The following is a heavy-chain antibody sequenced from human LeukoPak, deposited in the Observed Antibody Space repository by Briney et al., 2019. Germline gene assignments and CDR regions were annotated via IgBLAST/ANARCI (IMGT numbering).Heavy chain of an antibody. Sequence: GGSLRLSCAASGFSFSSYRMNWVRQAPGKGLEWVSSVSNSGDYIHYADSVKGRFTISRDNSKNSLYLQMNSLRAEDTAVYYCARTPYGYDLTYFDYWGQGTLVTVSS. D-gene: IGHD5-12*01. CDR3: ARTPYGYDLTYFDY. J-gene: IGHJ4*02. CDR2: VSNSGDYI. V-gene: IGHV3-21*01. CDR1: GFSFSSYR.